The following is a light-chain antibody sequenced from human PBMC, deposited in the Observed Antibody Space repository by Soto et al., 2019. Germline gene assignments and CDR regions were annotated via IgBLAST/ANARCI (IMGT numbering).Light chain of an antibody. V-gene: IGKV3-11*01. J-gene: IGKJ4*01. Sequence: EIVLTQSPATLSLSPGERATLSCRASQSVSSYLAWYQQKPGQAPRLLIYDASNRATGIPARFSGSGSGTDVTLTISSLEPEDFAVYYWQQRSNWPFTFGGGTKVEIK. CDR3: QQRSNWPFT. CDR1: QSVSSY. CDR2: DAS.